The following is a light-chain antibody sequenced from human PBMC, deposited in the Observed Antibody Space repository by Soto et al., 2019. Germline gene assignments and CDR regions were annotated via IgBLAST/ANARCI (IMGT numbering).Light chain of an antibody. J-gene: IGKJ2*01. CDR2: GAS. CDR1: QSVTSSF. V-gene: IGKV3-20*01. CDR3: QQYGSSPPTYT. Sequence: EIVLTQSPGTLSLSPGERATLSCRASQSVTSSFLAWYQQKPGQAPRLLFYGASSRATDIPDRFTASGSGTDFSLTISRLEPEDFAVYHCQQYGSSPPTYTFGQGTKLEIK.